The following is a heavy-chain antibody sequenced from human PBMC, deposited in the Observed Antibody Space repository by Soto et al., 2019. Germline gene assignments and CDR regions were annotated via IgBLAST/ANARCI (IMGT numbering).Heavy chain of an antibody. J-gene: IGHJ6*02. V-gene: IGHV3-11*03. Sequence: QVQLMQSGGGLVKPGGSLRLSCAASGFMFSDYYMTWIRQTPVRGLEWVAYIDTISDTYYVDAVRGRFPIYRDDARNSLFLQMNSLRFEDSAVYYCARGHYSLDVWGQGTTVTVSS. CDR3: ARGHYSLDV. CDR1: GFMFSDYY. CDR2: IDTISDT.